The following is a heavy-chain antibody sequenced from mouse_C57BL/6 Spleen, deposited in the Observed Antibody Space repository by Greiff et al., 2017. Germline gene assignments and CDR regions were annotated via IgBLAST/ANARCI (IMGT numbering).Heavy chain of an antibody. CDR2: IDPETGGT. D-gene: IGHD3-1*01. CDR1: GYTFTDYE. CDR3: TRSGPGYFDY. V-gene: IGHV1-15*01. J-gene: IGHJ2*01. Sequence: VQLQQSGAELVRPGASVTLSCKASGYTFTDYEMHWVKQTPVHGLEWIGAIDPETGGTAYHQKFKGKAILTADKSSSPAYMELRSLTSEDSAVYYCTRSGPGYFDYWGQGTTLTVSS.